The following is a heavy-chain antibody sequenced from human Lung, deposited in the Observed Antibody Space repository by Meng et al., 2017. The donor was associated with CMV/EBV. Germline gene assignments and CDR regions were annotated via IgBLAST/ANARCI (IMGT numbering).Heavy chain of an antibody. CDR3: ARDRGSSEYYLDC. J-gene: IGHJ4*02. CDR1: GFTFDDYG. V-gene: IGHV3-20*04. CDR2: IIWNGASA. D-gene: IGHD1-26*01. Sequence: GESLKISCAASGFTFDDYGMSWVRQVPGKGLEWVSGIIWNGASASYADSVKGRFTISRDNAKNSLYLQMNSLRAEDKALYYCARDRGSSEYYLDCWGQGTLVTVSS.